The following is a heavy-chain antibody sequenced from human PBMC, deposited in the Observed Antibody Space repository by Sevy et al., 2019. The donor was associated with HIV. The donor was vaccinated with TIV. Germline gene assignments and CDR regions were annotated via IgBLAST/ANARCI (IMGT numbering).Heavy chain of an antibody. CDR1: GFTFSSYG. CDR2: IRYDGSNK. Sequence: GGSLRLSCAASGFTFSSYGMHWVRQAPGKGLEWAAFIRYDGSNKYYADSVKGRFTISRDNSKNTLYLQMNSLRAEDTAVYYCAKRQEASGYPYYFDYWGQGTLVTVSS. V-gene: IGHV3-30*02. J-gene: IGHJ4*02. D-gene: IGHD3-22*01. CDR3: AKRQEASGYPYYFDY.